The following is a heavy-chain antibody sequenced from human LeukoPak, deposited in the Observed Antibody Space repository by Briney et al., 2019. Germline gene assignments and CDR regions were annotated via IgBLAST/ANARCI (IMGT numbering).Heavy chain of an antibody. CDR1: GYTITSYD. V-gene: IGHV1-8*03. J-gene: IGHJ4*02. Sequence: ASVKVSCKASGYTITSYDINWVRQATGQGLEWMGWMNPNSGNTGYAQKFQGRVTITRNTSISTAYMELSSLRSEDTAVYYCARGGRNSGYSYVGYWGQGTLVTVSS. D-gene: IGHD5-18*01. CDR3: ARGGRNSGYSYVGY. CDR2: MNPNSGNT.